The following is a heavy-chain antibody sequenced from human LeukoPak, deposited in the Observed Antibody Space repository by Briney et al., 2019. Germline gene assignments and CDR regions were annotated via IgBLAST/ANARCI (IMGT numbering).Heavy chain of an antibody. Sequence: GGSLRLSCVASGYTFSRFSINWVRQAPGKGLEWVLSFSVRSNYIYYADSVRGRFSISRDDARNSLYLQMDSLRGDDTAVYYCARLRRNSDSSGNYYYYDYWGQGTMVTV. V-gene: IGHV3-21*01. D-gene: IGHD3-22*01. CDR2: FSVRSNYI. CDR3: ARLRRNSDSSGNYYYYDY. J-gene: IGHJ4*02. CDR1: GYTFSRFS.